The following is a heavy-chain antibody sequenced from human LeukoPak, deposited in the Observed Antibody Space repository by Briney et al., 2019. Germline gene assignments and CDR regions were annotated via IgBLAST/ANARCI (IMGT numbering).Heavy chain of an antibody. CDR3: ARSTGTYRP. Sequence: PSETLSLTCTVTGDSLSNDYWSWVRQPAGKGPEWIGRIYNSGSTNYNPSLKSRGTISLDESNNQVSLKLSSVTAADTAVYYCARSTGTYRPWGQGTLVTVSS. V-gene: IGHV4-4*07. CDR2: IYNSGST. D-gene: IGHD1-26*01. CDR1: GDSLSNDY. J-gene: IGHJ5*02.